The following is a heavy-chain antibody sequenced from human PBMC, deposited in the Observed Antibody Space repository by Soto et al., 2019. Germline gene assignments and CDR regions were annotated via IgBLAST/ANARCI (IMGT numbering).Heavy chain of an antibody. D-gene: IGHD3-10*01. CDR2: ISGSGDNT. Sequence: GGSLRLSCAASGFMFSSYAMTWVRQAPGKGLEWVSVISGSGDNTYYADSVKGRFTISRDGSKDTLYLQMNSLRADDTAVYYCVKTFFSGSGSYRGWFDPWGQGTQVTVSS. CDR1: GFMFSSYA. CDR3: VKTFFSGSGSYRGWFDP. V-gene: IGHV3-23*01. J-gene: IGHJ5*02.